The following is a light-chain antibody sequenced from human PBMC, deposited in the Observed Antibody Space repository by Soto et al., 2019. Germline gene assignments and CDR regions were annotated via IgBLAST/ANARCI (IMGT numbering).Light chain of an antibody. CDR3: QQYGYSPIT. CDR1: QSLSGSY. V-gene: IGKV3-20*01. CDR2: GAS. J-gene: IGKJ5*01. Sequence: DIVLTERPGILCVSGGARATISCRASQSLSGSYLAWYQQKPGQAPRLLIYGASSRATGIPDRFSGSGSGTDFTLTIIRLEPEDCAVYYCQQYGYSPITVGQGTDWRL.